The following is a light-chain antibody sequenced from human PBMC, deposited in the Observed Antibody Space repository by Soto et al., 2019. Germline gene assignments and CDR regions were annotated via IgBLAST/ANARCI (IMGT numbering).Light chain of an antibody. CDR2: GNT. CDR3: QSFDTSLSGYV. Sequence: QSVLTQPPSVSGAPGQRVIISCTGSSSNIGAGYDVHWYQQLPGTAPKLLIYGNTNRPSGVPDRFSGSKSGTSASLAITGLQAEDEAYYYCQSFDTSLSGYVFGTGTKLTVL. J-gene: IGLJ1*01. V-gene: IGLV1-40*01. CDR1: SSNIGAGYD.